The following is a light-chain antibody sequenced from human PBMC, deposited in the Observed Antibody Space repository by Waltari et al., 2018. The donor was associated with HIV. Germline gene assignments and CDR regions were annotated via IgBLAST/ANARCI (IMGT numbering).Light chain of an antibody. CDR1: QSIGAH. CDR3: HQYNNWPRT. J-gene: IGKJ1*01. V-gene: IGKV3-15*01. CDR2: GAS. Sequence: EVVMTQSPATLAVSPGERATLSCRASQSIGAHLAWYQQKPGQAPRLVIYGASTRATGVPARFSGSGSGTDFTLTISSLQSEDFAVYHCHQYNNWPRTFGQGTKVEIK.